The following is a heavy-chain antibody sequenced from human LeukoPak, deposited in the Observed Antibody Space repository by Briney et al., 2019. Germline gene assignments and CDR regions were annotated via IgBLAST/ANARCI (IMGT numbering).Heavy chain of an antibody. D-gene: IGHD3-22*01. CDR3: ARDRGSPNLSSGYYSL. V-gene: IGHV1-18*01. J-gene: IGHJ4*02. CDR2: ISAYNGNT. Sequence: ASVKVSCKASGYTFTSYGISWVRQAPGQGLEWMGWISAYNGNTNYAQKLQGRVTMTTDTSTSTAYMELRSLRSDDTAVYYCARDRGSPNLSSGYYSLWGQGTLVTVSS. CDR1: GYTFTSYG.